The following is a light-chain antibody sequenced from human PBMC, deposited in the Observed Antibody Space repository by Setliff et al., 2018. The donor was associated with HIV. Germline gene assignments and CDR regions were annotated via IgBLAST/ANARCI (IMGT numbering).Light chain of an antibody. Sequence: ALAQPASVSGSPGQSITISCTGTSSDVGGYKYISWFEQHPGKAPKLMIYEVTDRPSGVSKRFSGSKSGNTSSLTISGLQAEDEADYYCSSYTTSDTVVFGTGTKVTVL. J-gene: IGLJ1*01. CDR1: SSDVGGYKY. CDR3: SSYTTSDTVV. CDR2: EVT. V-gene: IGLV2-14*01.